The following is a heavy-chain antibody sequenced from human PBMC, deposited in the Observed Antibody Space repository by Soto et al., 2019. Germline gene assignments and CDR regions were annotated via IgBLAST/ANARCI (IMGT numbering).Heavy chain of an antibody. V-gene: IGHV1-8*01. D-gene: IGHD3-22*01. J-gene: IGHJ4*02. CDR1: GYTFTSYD. CDR2: MNPNTGNS. Sequence: GASVKVSFKASGYTFTSYDIYWLRQATGQGLEWMGWMNPNTGNSGYAQKFQGRVTMTTDTSTSTAYMELRSLRSDDTAVYYCARDPPDYYDSSPYPDYWGQGTLVTVSS. CDR3: ARDPPDYYDSSPYPDY.